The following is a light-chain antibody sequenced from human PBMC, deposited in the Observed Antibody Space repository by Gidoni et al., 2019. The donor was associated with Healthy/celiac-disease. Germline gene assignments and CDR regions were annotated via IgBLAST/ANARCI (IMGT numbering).Light chain of an antibody. CDR1: PGISNS. Sequence: DNQMTQSPPSLSASVGDRVTIPCRASPGISNSLAWYQQKPGKVPKLLIYAASTLQSRVPSRFSGGGAGTDFTLTISSLQDEDVATYYCQKDSSAPSFGGGTKVEIK. CDR2: AAS. J-gene: IGKJ4*01. V-gene: IGKV1-27*01. CDR3: QKDSSAPS.